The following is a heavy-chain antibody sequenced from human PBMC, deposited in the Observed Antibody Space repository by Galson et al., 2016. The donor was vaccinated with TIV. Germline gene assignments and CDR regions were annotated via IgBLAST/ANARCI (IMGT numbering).Heavy chain of an antibody. J-gene: IGHJ5*02. CDR2: MSHDGNKE. CDR3: AKDRLWEEWLEPLDL. Sequence: SLRLSCATSGITFTSYGIHWVRQAPGKGLEWLAVMSHDGNKENYADSVTGRFTMSRDVPKSTLYLQMGSLEVEDTAVYFCAKDRLWEEWLEPLDLWGQGTLVTVSS. D-gene: IGHD6-19*01. CDR1: GITFTSYG. V-gene: IGHV3-33*03.